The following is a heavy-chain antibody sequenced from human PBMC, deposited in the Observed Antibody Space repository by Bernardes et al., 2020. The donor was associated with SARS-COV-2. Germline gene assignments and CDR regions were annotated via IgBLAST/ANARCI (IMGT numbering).Heavy chain of an antibody. CDR2: IFHGGSG. J-gene: IGHJ4*02. D-gene: IGHD1-26*01. Sequence: ETLSLTCSVSGGSISSSNYFWGWIRQPPGKGREGVGRIFHGGSGNYNPSLRSRVTMSADTSKNQFSLRLSSVTAADTAVYYCARRVIVGAPDYWGQGILVTVSS. CDR3: ARRVIVGAPDY. CDR1: GGSISSSNYF. V-gene: IGHV4-39*01.